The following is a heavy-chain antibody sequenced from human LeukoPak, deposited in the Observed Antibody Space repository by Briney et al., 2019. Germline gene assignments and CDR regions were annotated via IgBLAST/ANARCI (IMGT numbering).Heavy chain of an antibody. CDR3: AKGHRGVTMVRGALYDAFDI. V-gene: IGHV1-2*04. Sequence: ASVKVSCKASGYTFTGYYMHWVRQAPGQGLEWRGWINPNSGGTNYAQKIQGWVTMTRDTSISTAYMELSRLRSDDPAVYYCAKGHRGVTMVRGALYDAFDIWGQGTMVTVSS. CDR1: GYTFTGYY. D-gene: IGHD3-10*01. J-gene: IGHJ3*02. CDR2: INPNSGGT.